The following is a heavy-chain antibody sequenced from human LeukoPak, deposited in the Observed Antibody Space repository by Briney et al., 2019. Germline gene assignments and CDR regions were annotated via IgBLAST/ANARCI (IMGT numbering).Heavy chain of an antibody. J-gene: IGHJ5*02. V-gene: IGHV1-8*01. CDR3: ARGRATVTTHWVDP. Sequence: VASVKVSCKASGYPFSNYDINWVRQATGQGLEWMGWMNPNSGNTDYAQKFQGRVTITRNTSISTAYMELSSLRSEDTAVYYCARGRATVTTHWVDPWGQGTPVTVSS. D-gene: IGHD4-11*01. CDR1: GYPFSNYD. CDR2: MNPNSGNT.